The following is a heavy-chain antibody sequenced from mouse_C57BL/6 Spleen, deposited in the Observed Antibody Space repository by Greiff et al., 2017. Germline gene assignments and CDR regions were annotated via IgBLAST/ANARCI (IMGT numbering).Heavy chain of an antibody. V-gene: IGHV1-82*01. J-gene: IGHJ2*01. Sequence: VQGVESGPELVKPGASVKISCKASGYAFSSSWMNWVRQRPGKGLEWIGRIYPGDGDTNYNGKFKGKATLTADKSSSTAYMQLSSLTSEDSAVYFCESSTVAFDYWGQGTTLTVSS. CDR1: GYAFSSSW. D-gene: IGHD1-1*01. CDR2: IYPGDGDT. CDR3: ESSTVAFDY.